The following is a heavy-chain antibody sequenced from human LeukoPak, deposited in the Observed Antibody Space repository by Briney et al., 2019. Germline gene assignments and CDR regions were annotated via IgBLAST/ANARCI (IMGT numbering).Heavy chain of an antibody. V-gene: IGHV4-34*01. J-gene: IGHJ4*02. CDR2: INHSGST. CDR1: GGSFSGYY. Sequence: SETLSLTCAVYGGSFSGYYWSWIRQPPGKGLEWIGEINHSGSTNYNPSLKSRVTISVDTSKNQFSLKLSSVTAADTAVYYCAREGHANTYYYDSSGYSPSKTDYFDYWGQGTLVTVSS. CDR3: AREGHANTYYYDSSGYSPSKTDYFDY. D-gene: IGHD3-22*01.